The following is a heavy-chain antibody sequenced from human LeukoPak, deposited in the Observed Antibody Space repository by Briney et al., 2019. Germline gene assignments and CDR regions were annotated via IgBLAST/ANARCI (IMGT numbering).Heavy chain of an antibody. Sequence: GGSLRLSCEASGFTVSSNYMTWVRQAPGKGLEWVAVISYDGSNKYYADSVQGRFTISRDNSKNTLYLQMNGLRSEDTALYYCAKVWRGNYYDYWGQETLVTVSS. CDR1: GFTVSSNY. D-gene: IGHD1-1*01. CDR2: ISYDGSNK. CDR3: AKVWRGNYYDY. V-gene: IGHV3-30*18. J-gene: IGHJ4*02.